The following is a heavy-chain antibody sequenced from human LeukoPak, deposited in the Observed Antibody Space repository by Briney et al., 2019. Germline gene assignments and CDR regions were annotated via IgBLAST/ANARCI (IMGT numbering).Heavy chain of an antibody. CDR1: GFTFSNAW. CDR2: IKSKTDGGTT. J-gene: IGHJ5*02. D-gene: IGHD1-26*01. Sequence: GSLRLSCAASGFTFSNAWMSWVRQAPGKGLEWVGRIKSKTDGGTTDYAAPVKGRFTISRDDSKNTLYLQMNSLKTEDTAVYYCTTDYVSGNPSWFDPWGQGTLVTVSS. V-gene: IGHV3-15*01. CDR3: TTDYVSGNPSWFDP.